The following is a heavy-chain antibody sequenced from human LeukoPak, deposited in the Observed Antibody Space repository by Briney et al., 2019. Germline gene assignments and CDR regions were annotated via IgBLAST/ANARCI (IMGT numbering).Heavy chain of an antibody. J-gene: IGHJ6*03. CDR2: ISYDGSNK. V-gene: IGHV3-30*04. CDR3: ARDSSSWRWSLFLTRYYYYMDV. D-gene: IGHD6-13*01. Sequence: GGSLRLSCAASGFTFSSYAMHWVRQAPGKGLEWVAVISYDGSNKYYADSVKGRFTISRDNSKNTLYLQMNSLRAEDTAVYYCARDSSSWRWSLFLTRYYYYMDVWGKGTTVTVSS. CDR1: GFTFSSYA.